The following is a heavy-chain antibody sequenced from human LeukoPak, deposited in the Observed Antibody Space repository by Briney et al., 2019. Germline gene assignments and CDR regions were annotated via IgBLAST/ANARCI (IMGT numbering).Heavy chain of an antibody. CDR2: IYYSGST. J-gene: IGHJ3*02. V-gene: IGHV4-30-4*08. CDR1: GGSISSGDYY. CDR3: ARWMVGDAFDI. D-gene: IGHD3-10*01. Sequence: SETLSLTCTVSGGSISSGDYYWSWIRQPPGEGLEWIGYIYYSGSTYYNPSLKSRVTISVDTSKNQFSLKLSSVTAADTAVYYCARWMVGDAFDIWGQGTMVTVSS.